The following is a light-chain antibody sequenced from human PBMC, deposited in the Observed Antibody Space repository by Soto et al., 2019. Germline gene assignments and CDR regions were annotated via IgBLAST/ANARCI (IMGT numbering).Light chain of an antibody. V-gene: IGLV2-23*02. CDR2: EVS. Sequence: QSALTQAASVSGSPGQSITISCTGTSSDVGSYNLVSWYQQHSGKAPKLMIYEVSKRPSGLSNRFSGSKSGNTASLTISGLQAEDEADYYCCSYAGSRTPLIFGTGTKLTVL. CDR3: CSYAGSRTPLI. CDR1: SSDVGSYNL. J-gene: IGLJ1*01.